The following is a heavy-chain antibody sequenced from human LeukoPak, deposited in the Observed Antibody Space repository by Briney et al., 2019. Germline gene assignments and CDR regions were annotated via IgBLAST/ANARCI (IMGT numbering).Heavy chain of an antibody. CDR1: GFTFSSYS. D-gene: IGHD6-19*01. Sequence: GGSLRLSCAASGFTFSSYSMNWVRQAPGKGLEWVSSISSSSSYIYYADSVKGRFTISRDNAKNSLYLQMNSLRAEDTALYYCAKEAKWPVKGGWGQGTTVTVSS. V-gene: IGHV3-21*04. CDR3: AKEAKWPVKGG. J-gene: IGHJ6*02. CDR2: ISSSSSYI.